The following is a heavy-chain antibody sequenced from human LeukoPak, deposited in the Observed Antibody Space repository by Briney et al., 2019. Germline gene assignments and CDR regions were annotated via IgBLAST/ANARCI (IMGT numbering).Heavy chain of an antibody. D-gene: IGHD2-15*01. CDR2: ISTDGYTT. CDR1: GLAFSAYM. CDR3: VVGGSPGY. Sequence: GGSLRLSCAASGLAFSAYMMHWVRQAPRKGLVWVSRISTDGYTTDYADFVQGRFTASRDNTKNTWSLEMNSLRAEDTAVYYCVVGGSPGYWGQGTLVTVSS. J-gene: IGHJ4*02. V-gene: IGHV3-74*01.